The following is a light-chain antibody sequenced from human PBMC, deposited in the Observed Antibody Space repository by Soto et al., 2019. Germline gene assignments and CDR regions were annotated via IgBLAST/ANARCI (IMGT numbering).Light chain of an antibody. CDR3: QHDYNLLT. CDR1: QSVSSY. CDR2: GAS. V-gene: IGKV3-20*01. Sequence: EIVLTQSPATLSLSPGERVTLSCRASQSVSSYLAWYQQKPGQAPRLLIYGASSRATGIPDRFSGSGSGTDFTLTISRLEPEDFAVYYCQHDYNLLTFGGGTKVDIK. J-gene: IGKJ4*01.